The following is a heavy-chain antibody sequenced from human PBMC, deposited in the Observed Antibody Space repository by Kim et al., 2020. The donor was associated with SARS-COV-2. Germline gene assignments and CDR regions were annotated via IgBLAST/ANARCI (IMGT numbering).Heavy chain of an antibody. CDR2: I. V-gene: IGHV3-9*01. D-gene: IGHD5-12*01. CDR3: AKDSGYDGFDY. Sequence: IGYADSMKGRFTISRDNAKNSLYLQMNSLRAEDTALYYCAKDSGYDGFDYWGQGTLVTVSS. J-gene: IGHJ4*02.